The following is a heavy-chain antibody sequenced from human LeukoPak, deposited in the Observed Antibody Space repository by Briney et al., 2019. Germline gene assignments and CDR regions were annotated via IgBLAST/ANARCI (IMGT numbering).Heavy chain of an antibody. CDR1: GFTFSSYG. CDR3: AIYQSPYGDYSFIY. CDR2: MWYDGNNK. V-gene: IGHV3-33*01. Sequence: PGGSLRLSCAASGFTFSSYGMHWVRQAPGKGLEWVAVMWYDGNNKYYADSVKGRFTISRDNSKNTLYLQMNSLRAEDTAVYYCAIYQSPYGDYSFIYWGQGALVTVSS. J-gene: IGHJ4*02. D-gene: IGHD4-17*01.